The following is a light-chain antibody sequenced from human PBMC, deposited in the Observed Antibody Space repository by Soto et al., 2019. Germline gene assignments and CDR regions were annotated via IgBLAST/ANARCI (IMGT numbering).Light chain of an antibody. CDR1: QSVSNNY. CDR3: QQYGTSEII. CDR2: GAS. Sequence: IVLTKSPGTLSLSKGERATLSCRASQSVSNNYLAWYQQKPGQAPRLLIYGASNRATGIPARFSGSGSGTEFTLTISSLQSEDFAVFFCQQYGTSEIIFGQGTLLEIK. J-gene: IGKJ5*01. V-gene: IGKV3-20*01.